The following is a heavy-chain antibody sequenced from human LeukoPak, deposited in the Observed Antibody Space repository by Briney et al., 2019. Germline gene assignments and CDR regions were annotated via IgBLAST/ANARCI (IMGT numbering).Heavy chain of an antibody. V-gene: IGHV4-39*07. J-gene: IGHJ3*02. CDR3: AREGYPFDAFDI. CDR1: AGSISSTGYY. D-gene: IGHD3-16*02. CDR2: IYYSGRT. Sequence: PSETLSLTCAVSAGSISSTGYYWGWIRQPPGKGLEWIGSIYYSGRTYYDPSLKSRVTMSVDTSKNQFSLKLSSVTAADTAVYYCAREGYPFDAFDIWGQGTMVTVSS.